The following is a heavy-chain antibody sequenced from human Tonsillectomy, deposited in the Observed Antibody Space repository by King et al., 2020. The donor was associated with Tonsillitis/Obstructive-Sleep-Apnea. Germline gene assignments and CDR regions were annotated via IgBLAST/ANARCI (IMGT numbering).Heavy chain of an antibody. V-gene: IGHV3-64D*06. D-gene: IGHD2-2*01. CDR2: ISTNGVST. Sequence: VQLVESGGGLVHPGGSLRLSCSASGFSFSDSAMHWFRQAPGKGLEYVSSISTNGVSTYYVDSVKGRFTISRDNSKNTLYLQMSSLRAEDTAVYYCVKDRGCSNTNCFLPFDFWGQGTLVTVS. CDR3: VKDRGCSNTNCFLPFDF. J-gene: IGHJ4*02. CDR1: GFSFSDSA.